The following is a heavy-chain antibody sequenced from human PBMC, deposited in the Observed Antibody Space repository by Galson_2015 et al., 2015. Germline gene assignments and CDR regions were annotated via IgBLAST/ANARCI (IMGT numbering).Heavy chain of an antibody. D-gene: IGHD2-15*01. CDR1: GYSFTSYW. J-gene: IGHJ2*01. CDR3: ARHGSKKYCSGGSCRCWYFDL. CDR2: IYPGDSDT. Sequence: QSGAEVKKPGESLKISCKGSGYSFTSYWIGWVRQMPGKGLEWMGIIYPGDSDTRYSPSFQGQVTISADKSISTAYLQWSSLKASDTAMDYCARHGSKKYCSGGSCRCWYFDLWGRGTLVTVSS. V-gene: IGHV5-51*01.